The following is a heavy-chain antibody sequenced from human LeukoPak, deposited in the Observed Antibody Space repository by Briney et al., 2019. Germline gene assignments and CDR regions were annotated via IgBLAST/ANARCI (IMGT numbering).Heavy chain of an antibody. V-gene: IGHV1-3*01. J-gene: IGHJ4*02. D-gene: IGHD3-10*01. Sequence: ASVKVSCKASGYTFTSYAIHWVRQAPGQRLEWMGWINAGNGNTKYSQKFQGRVTITRDTSASTAYMELSSLRSEDTAVYYCARWTGKLQYYYGSGSSLYFDYWGQGTLVTVSS. CDR1: GYTFTSYA. CDR2: INAGNGNT. CDR3: ARWTGKLQYYYGSGSSLYFDY.